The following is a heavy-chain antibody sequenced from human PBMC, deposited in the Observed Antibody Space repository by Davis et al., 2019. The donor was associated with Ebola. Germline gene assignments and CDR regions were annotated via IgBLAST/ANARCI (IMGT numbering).Heavy chain of an antibody. CDR3: ARDTGNWFDP. CDR2: IYYSGNT. CDR1: GGSISSHY. Sequence: PSETLSLTCTVSGGSISSHYWSWIRQPPGKGLEWIGYIYYSGNTYYNPSLKSRVTISVDTSKNQFSLKLSSVTAADTAVYYCARDTGNWFDPWGQGTVVTVSS. D-gene: IGHD4-17*01. V-gene: IGHV4-59*11. J-gene: IGHJ5*02.